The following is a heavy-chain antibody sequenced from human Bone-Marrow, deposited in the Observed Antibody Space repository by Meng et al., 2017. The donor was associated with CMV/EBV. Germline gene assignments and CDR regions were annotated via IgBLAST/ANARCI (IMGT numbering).Heavy chain of an antibody. CDR3: ARDLGTIDY. CDR2: ISSSSSYI. CDR1: GFTFSSYS. J-gene: IGHJ4*02. V-gene: IGHV3-21*01. Sequence: GESLKISCAASGFTFSSYSMNWVRQAPGKGLEWVSSISSSSSYIYYAGSVKGRFTISRDNAKNSLYLQMNSLRAEDTAVYYCARDLGTIDYWGQGTLGTVSS.